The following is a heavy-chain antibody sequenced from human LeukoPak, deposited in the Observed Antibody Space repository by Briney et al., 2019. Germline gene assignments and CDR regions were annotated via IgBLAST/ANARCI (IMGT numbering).Heavy chain of an antibody. J-gene: IGHJ4*02. CDR1: GFTFTMSH. CDR3: AKEAPSGYENNYFDY. V-gene: IGHV3-30*02. D-gene: IGHD5-12*01. Sequence: PGGSLRLSRAASGFTFTMSHMHWVRQAPGKGLEWVSFIRNDKSDKYYADSVKGRFTISRDNSKNTLYLQMNSLRVEDTAVYYCAKEAPSGYENNYFDYWGQGTLVTVSS. CDR2: IRNDKSDK.